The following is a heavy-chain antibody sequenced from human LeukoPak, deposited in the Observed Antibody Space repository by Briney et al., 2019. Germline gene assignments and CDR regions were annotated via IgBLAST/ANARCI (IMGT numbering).Heavy chain of an antibody. J-gene: IGHJ4*02. V-gene: IGHV3-53*01. CDR3: AKDYRITATRYFEY. CDR2: LYSAGSA. D-gene: IGHD1-7*01. CDR1: GFPVRNNY. Sequence: GGSLRLSCAVSGFPVRNNYMGWVRQAPGKGLEWVSVLYSAGSAYYGDSVKGRFTISTDNSKNTLYLQMNSLRAEDTAVYYCAKDYRITATRYFEYWGQGTLVIVSS.